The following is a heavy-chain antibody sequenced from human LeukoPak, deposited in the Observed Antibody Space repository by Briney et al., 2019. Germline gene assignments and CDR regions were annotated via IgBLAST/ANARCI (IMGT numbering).Heavy chain of an antibody. J-gene: IGHJ5*02. D-gene: IGHD3-22*01. Sequence: PSETLSLTCAVYGGSFSGYYWNWIRQPPGKGLEWIGEVSHSGSTNYNPSLKSRVTMSVDTSKNQFSLKSTSVTAADTAVYYCARGSKYYYDSSGFPNWFDPWGQGTLVTVSS. CDR3: ARGSKYYYDSSGFPNWFDP. CDR2: VSHSGST. CDR1: GGSFSGYY. V-gene: IGHV4-34*01.